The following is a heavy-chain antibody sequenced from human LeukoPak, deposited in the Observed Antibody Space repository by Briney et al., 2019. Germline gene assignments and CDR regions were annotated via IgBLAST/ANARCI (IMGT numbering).Heavy chain of an antibody. CDR2: INPNSGGT. CDR3: ARDLDYGDYDAGFDP. Sequence: ASVKVSCKASGYTFTGYYMHWVRQAPGQGLEWMGWINPNSGGTHYAQKFQRRVTMTRDTSISTAYMELSRLRSDDTAVYYCARDLDYGDYDAGFDPCGQGTLVTVSS. J-gene: IGHJ5*02. D-gene: IGHD4-17*01. CDR1: GYTFTGYY. V-gene: IGHV1-2*02.